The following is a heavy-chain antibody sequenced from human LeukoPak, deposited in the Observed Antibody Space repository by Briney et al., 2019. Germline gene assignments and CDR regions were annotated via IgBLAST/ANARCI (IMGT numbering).Heavy chain of an antibody. D-gene: IGHD4-17*01. CDR1: GYTFTNYG. V-gene: IGHV1-18*01. Sequence: AAVKVSCKASGYTFTNYGISWVRQAPGQGLEGVGVISAYNVNTNYAQKLQGRVTMTTDTSTGTVYMELRSLRSDDTAVHYCARDGLTTRLDYWGQGTLVTVSS. CDR3: ARDGLTTRLDY. CDR2: ISAYNVNT. J-gene: IGHJ4*02.